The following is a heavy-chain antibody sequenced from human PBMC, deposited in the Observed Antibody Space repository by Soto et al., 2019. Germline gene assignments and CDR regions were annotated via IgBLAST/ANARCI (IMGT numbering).Heavy chain of an antibody. Sequence: QVQLRESGPGLVKPSQTLSLTCTVSGGSISSGGYHCSWIRQHPGKGLEWIGYIYNSGSTYYNPSLKSRVTISVDKSKNQFSLKLSYVTAADTAVYYCARLGFSYGFGGHFDSWGQGTLVTVSS. CDR1: GGSISSGGYH. CDR3: ARLGFSYGFGGHFDS. D-gene: IGHD3-10*01. V-gene: IGHV4-31*03. CDR2: IYNSGST. J-gene: IGHJ4*02.